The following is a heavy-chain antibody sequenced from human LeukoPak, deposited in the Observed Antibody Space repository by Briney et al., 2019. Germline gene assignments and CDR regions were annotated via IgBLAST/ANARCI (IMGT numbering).Heavy chain of an antibody. CDR2: IYSGGST. CDR1: GFTVSSNY. V-gene: IGHV3-66*02. D-gene: IGHD3-10*01. Sequence: GGSLRLSCAASGFTVSSNYMSWVRPAPGKGLEWVSVIYSGGSTYYADSVKGRFTISRDNSKNTLYLQMNSLRAEDTAVYYCARGKGENYYYYYYMDVWGKGTTVTVSS. J-gene: IGHJ6*03. CDR3: ARGKGENYYYYYYMDV.